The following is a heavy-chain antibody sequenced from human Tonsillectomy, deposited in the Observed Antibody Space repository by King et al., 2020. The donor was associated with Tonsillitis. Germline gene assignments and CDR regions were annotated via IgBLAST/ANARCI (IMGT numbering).Heavy chain of an antibody. Sequence: EVQLVESGGGLVQPGGSLRLSCAASGFTFSSYWMHWVRQAPGKGLVWVSRINSDGSSTSYADSVKGRFTISRDNAKNTLYLQMNSRRAEDTAVYYCERGKADSSGSLGLLWGQGTLVTVSS. V-gene: IGHV3-74*01. D-gene: IGHD3-22*01. CDR2: INSDGSST. CDR1: GFTFSSYW. J-gene: IGHJ4*02. CDR3: ERGKADSSGSLGLL.